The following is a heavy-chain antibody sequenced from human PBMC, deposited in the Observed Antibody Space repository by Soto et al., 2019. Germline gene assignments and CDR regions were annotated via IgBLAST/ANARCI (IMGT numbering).Heavy chain of an antibody. V-gene: IGHV1-18*01. Sequence: ASVKVSCKASGYTFTSYGISWVRQAPGQGLEWMGWISAYNGNTNYAQKLQGRVTMTTDTSTSTAYMELRSLRSDDTAVYYCAREPSLRFLESFNWFDPWRQGTLVTVSS. CDR2: ISAYNGNT. J-gene: IGHJ5*02. CDR3: AREPSLRFLESFNWFDP. D-gene: IGHD3-3*01. CDR1: GYTFTSYG.